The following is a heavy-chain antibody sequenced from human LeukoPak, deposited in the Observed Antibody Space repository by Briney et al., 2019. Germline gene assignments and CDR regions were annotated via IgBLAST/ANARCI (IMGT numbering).Heavy chain of an antibody. J-gene: IGHJ4*02. CDR3: ARDKVAAAGTFDY. Sequence: GASVKVSCKASGGTFSSYAISWVRQAPGQGLGWMGGIIPIFGTANYAQKFQGRVTITADKSTSTAYMELSSLRSEDTAVYYCARDKVAAAGTFDYWGQGTLVTVSS. V-gene: IGHV1-69*06. D-gene: IGHD6-13*01. CDR1: GGTFSSYA. CDR2: IIPIFGTA.